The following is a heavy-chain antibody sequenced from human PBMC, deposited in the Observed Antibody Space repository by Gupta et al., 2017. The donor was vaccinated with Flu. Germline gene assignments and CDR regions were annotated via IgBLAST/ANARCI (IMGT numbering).Heavy chain of an antibody. CDR3: ARAWEARGYFDY. J-gene: IGHJ4*02. V-gene: IGHV3-21*01. CDR1: GYTFRSHS. D-gene: IGHD1-26*01. CDR2: ISSSSSYI. Sequence: EVQLVASGGGLVKPGGSLKLSCVASGYTFRSHSGNWVRQAPGKGREWVSFISSSSSYIYYADSVKGRFTISRDNAKNSLYLQMNNLRAEDTAVYYCARAWEARGYFDYWGQGSLVTVSS.